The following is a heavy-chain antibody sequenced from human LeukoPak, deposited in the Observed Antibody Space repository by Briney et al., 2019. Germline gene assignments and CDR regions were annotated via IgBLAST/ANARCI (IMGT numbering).Heavy chain of an antibody. CDR3: ARMAPRGWVSSRSFDY. J-gene: IGHJ4*02. V-gene: IGHV3-23*01. CDR2: GSGGST. D-gene: IGHD6-13*01. Sequence: GSGGSTYYADSVKGRFTISRDNSKNTLYLQMNSLRAEDTAVYYCARMAPRGWVSSRSFDYWGQGTLVTVSS.